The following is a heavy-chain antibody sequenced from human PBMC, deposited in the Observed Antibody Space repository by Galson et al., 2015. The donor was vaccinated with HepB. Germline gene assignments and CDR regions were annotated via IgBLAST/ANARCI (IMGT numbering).Heavy chain of an antibody. CDR2: INDRGNT. J-gene: IGHJ6*03. CDR3: AKIGAHHYYYYMDV. V-gene: IGHV4-34*01. Sequence: ETLSLTCTVYGGSLSSYYWTWIRQPPGKGLEWIGEINDRGNTNYNPSLKSRLTISVDTSRNQFSLNLDSVTAADAAVYYCAKIGAHHYYYYMDVWGRGTTVTVSS. CDR1: GGSLSSYY. D-gene: IGHD3-16*01.